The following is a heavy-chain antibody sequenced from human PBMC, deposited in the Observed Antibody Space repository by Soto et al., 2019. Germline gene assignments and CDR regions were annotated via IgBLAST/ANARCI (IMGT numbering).Heavy chain of an antibody. CDR3: ARLRVATIASWYFDY. CDR2: IYYSGST. CDR1: GGSISSYY. V-gene: IGHV4-59*08. Sequence: SETLSLTCTVSGGSISSYYWSWIRQPPGKGLEWIGYIYYSGSTNYNPSLKSRVTISVDTSKNQFSLKLSSVTAADTAVYYCARLRVATIASWYFDYWGQGTLVTVSS. D-gene: IGHD5-12*01. J-gene: IGHJ4*02.